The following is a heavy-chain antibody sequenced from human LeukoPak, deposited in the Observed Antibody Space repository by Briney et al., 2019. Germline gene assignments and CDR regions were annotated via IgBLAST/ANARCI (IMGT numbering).Heavy chain of an antibody. J-gene: IGHJ4*02. V-gene: IGHV3-33*01. D-gene: IGHD3-3*01. CDR1: GFTFRNYG. Sequence: PGRSLRLSCAASGFTFRNYGMHWVRQAPGKGLEWVAVISYDGSNKYYGDSVKGRFTVSRDNSKNTLYLQMNSLRAEDTAVYYCAREKVYYDFWSGYPVIDYWGQGTLVTVSS. CDR3: AREKVYYDFWSGYPVIDY. CDR2: ISYDGSNK.